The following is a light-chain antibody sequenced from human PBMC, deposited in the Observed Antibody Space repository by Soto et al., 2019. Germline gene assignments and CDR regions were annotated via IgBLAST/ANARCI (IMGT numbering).Light chain of an antibody. CDR1: QSISTW. CDR2: DAS. CDR3: QQYNSYWT. V-gene: IGKV1-5*01. Sequence: DIQMTQSPSTLSASVGDRVTITCRASQSISTWLAWYQQKPGKAPNLLIYDASSLESGGPSRFSGSGSGTEFTLTISSLQPDDFATYYCQQYNSYWTFGQGTKVEIK. J-gene: IGKJ1*01.